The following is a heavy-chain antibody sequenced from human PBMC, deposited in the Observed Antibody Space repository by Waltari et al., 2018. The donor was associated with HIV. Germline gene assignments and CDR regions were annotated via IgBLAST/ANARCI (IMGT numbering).Heavy chain of an antibody. V-gene: IGHV4-61*02. CDR3: ARGGPDPGDWFDP. Sequence: QVQLQESGPGLVKPSQTLSLTCTVSGGSISSGSYYWSWIRQPAGKGLEWIGRIYTSGGPNYNPSLKSRVTISVDTSKNQFSLKLSSVTAADTAVYYCARGGPDPGDWFDPWGQGTLVTVSS. CDR1: GGSISSGSYY. D-gene: IGHD2-2*01. J-gene: IGHJ5*02. CDR2: IYTSGGP.